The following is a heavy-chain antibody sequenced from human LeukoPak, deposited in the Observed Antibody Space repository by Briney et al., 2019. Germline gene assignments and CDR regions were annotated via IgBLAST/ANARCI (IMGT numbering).Heavy chain of an antibody. J-gene: IGHJ6*04. CDR2: ISAYNGNT. V-gene: IGHV1-18*04. Sequence: ASVKVSCKASGYTFTSYGISWVRQAPGQGLEWMGWISAYNGNTNYAQKLQGRVTMITDTSTSTAYMELRSLRSDDTAVYYCARERGRGYCSSTSCYWDYYYGMDVWGKGTTVTVSS. CDR1: GYTFTSYG. D-gene: IGHD2-2*01. CDR3: ARERGRGYCSSTSCYWDYYYGMDV.